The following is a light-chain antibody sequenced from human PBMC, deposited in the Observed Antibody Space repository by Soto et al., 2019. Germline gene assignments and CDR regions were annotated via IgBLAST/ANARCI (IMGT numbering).Light chain of an antibody. J-gene: IGLJ1*01. Sequence: QSVLTQPRSVSGSPGQSVTISFTGTGSDVGAYNYVSWYQQHPGKAPKLMIYDVNKRPSGVPDRFSGSKSGNTASLTISGLQSEDEADYFCCSYAGTYTYVFATGTKVTVL. CDR1: GSDVGAYNY. V-gene: IGLV2-11*01. CDR3: CSYAGTYTYV. CDR2: DVN.